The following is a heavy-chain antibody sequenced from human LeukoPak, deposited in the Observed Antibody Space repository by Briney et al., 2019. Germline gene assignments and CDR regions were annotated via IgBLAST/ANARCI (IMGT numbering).Heavy chain of an antibody. CDR1: GFTISTYG. Sequence: GGSLRLSCAASGFTISTYGMSWVRQAPGRGLEWVSSISGGTTYYADSVKGRFTISRDNSKNTVSLQMNSLRAEDTAVYYCAKSVYHSGNYWGQGTLVTVSS. D-gene: IGHD3-10*01. CDR2: ISGGTT. J-gene: IGHJ4*02. CDR3: AKSVYHSGNY. V-gene: IGHV3-23*01.